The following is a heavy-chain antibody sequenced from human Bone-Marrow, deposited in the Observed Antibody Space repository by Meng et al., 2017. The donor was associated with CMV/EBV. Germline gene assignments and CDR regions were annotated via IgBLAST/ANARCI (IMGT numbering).Heavy chain of an antibody. CDR3: AISSVVVVAADFDY. CDR2: ISSSSSYI. Sequence: GESLKISCAASGFTFSSYSMNWVRQASGKGLEWVSSISSSSSYIYYADSVKGRFTISRDNAKNPLYLQMNSLRAEDTAVYYCAISSVVVVAADFDYWGRGTLVTVSS. CDR1: GFTFSSYS. D-gene: IGHD2-15*01. V-gene: IGHV3-21*01. J-gene: IGHJ4*02.